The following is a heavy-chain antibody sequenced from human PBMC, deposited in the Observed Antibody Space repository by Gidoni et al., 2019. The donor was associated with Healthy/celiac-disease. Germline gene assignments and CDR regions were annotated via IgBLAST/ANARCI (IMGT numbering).Heavy chain of an antibody. CDR2: ISGSGGST. D-gene: IGHD3-10*01. V-gene: IGHV3-23*01. CDR1: GFTFSSYA. Sequence: EVQLLESGGGLVQPGGSLRLSCAASGFTFSSYAMSWVRQAPGKGREWVSAISGSGGSTYYADSVKGRFTISRDNSKNTLYLQMNSLRAEDTAVYYCANYRKEWFGELYVDWGQGTLVTVSS. CDR3: ANYRKEWFGELYVD. J-gene: IGHJ4*02.